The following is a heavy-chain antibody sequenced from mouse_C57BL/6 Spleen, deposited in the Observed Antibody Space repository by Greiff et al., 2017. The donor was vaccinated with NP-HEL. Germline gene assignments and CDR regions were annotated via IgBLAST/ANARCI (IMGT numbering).Heavy chain of an antibody. V-gene: IGHV1-15*01. Sequence: QVQLKESGAELVRPGASVTLSCKASGYTFTDYEMHWVKQTPVHGLEWIGAIDPETGGTAYNQKFKGKAILTADKSSSTAYMELRSLTSEDSAVYYCSNYGNYEWFAYWGQGTLVTVSA. CDR3: SNYGNYEWFAY. D-gene: IGHD2-1*01. J-gene: IGHJ3*01. CDR1: GYTFTDYE. CDR2: IDPETGGT.